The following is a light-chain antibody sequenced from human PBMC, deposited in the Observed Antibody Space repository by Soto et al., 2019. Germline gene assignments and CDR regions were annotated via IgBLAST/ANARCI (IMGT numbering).Light chain of an antibody. CDR1: QSISSY. J-gene: IGKJ3*01. CDR3: HQRSTWPFT. CDR2: DAS. V-gene: IGKV3-11*01. Sequence: EIVLTQSPATLSLSPGERATLSRRASQSISSYLAWYQQKPDQAPRLLIYDASNRATGIPARFSGSGSGTDFTLTISSLEPEDFAVYYCHQRSTWPFTFGPGTKVYIK.